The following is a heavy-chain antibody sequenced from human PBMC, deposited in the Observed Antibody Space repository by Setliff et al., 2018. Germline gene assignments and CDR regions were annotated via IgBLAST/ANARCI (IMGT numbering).Heavy chain of an antibody. CDR1: GGRISGSNHY. CDR3: GRSEAYNWFDP. J-gene: IGHJ5*02. CDR2: MYSGGNA. Sequence: SETLSLTCTVSGGRISGSNHYWGWVRQPPGKGLEWLGSMYSGGNASYNPSLKSRATITIDTSKNQFTLKLNSVTAADTAVYYCGRSEAYNWFDPWGQGTLVTVSS. V-gene: IGHV4-39*06.